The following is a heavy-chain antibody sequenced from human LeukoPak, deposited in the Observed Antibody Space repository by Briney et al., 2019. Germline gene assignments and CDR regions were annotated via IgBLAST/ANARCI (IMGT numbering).Heavy chain of an antibody. CDR1: GFTFSSYA. J-gene: IGHJ4*02. CDR3: GRDGGNRWFDF. D-gene: IGHD2-15*01. Sequence: GRSLRLSCAASGFTFSSYAMHWVRQAPGKGLEWVAVISYDGRNKYYADSVKGRFIISRDNSKNTLYLQMSNLRVDDTAVYYCGRDGGNRWFDFWGQGTLVTVSS. CDR2: ISYDGRNK. V-gene: IGHV3-30*04.